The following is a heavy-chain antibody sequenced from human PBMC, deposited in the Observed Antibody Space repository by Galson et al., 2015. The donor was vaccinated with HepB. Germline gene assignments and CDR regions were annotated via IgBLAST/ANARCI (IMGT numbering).Heavy chain of an antibody. J-gene: IGHJ3*02. Sequence: SLRLSCAASGFTFSGSAMHWVRQASGKGLEWVGRIRSKANSYATAYAASVKGRFTISRDDSKNTAYLQMNSLKTEDTAVYYCAVVPAAERGDAFDIWGQGTMVTVSS. CDR3: AVVPAAERGDAFDI. CDR2: IRSKANSYAT. D-gene: IGHD2-2*01. V-gene: IGHV3-73*01. CDR1: GFTFSGSA.